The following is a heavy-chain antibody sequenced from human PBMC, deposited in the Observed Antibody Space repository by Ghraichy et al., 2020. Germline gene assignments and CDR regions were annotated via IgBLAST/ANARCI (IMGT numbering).Heavy chain of an antibody. CDR2: IKQDGSEK. CDR3: ARGEYYYDSSGYKRGALDY. D-gene: IGHD3-22*01. V-gene: IGHV3-7*03. CDR1: GFTFSSYW. Sequence: GGSLRLSCAASGFTFSSYWMSWVRQAPGKGLEWVANIKQDGSEKYYVDSVKGRFTISRDNAKNSLYLQMNSLRAEDTAVYYCARGEYYYDSSGYKRGALDYWGQGTLVTVSS. J-gene: IGHJ4*02.